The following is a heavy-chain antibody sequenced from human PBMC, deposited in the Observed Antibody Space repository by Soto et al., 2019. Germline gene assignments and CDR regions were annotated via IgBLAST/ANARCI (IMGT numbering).Heavy chain of an antibody. V-gene: IGHV5-51*01. CDR2: FNPGDSET. CDR3: VKHAHYNFWGAYYPFDL. D-gene: IGHD3-3*01. J-gene: IGHJ4*02. CDR1: GYIFTDYW. Sequence: PGESLKISCQTSGYIFTDYWIAWVRQMPGKGLEWVGLFNPGDSETQFSPSFQGRVTMSADKSVSTAYLQWSSLQASDTAIYYCVKHAHYNFWGAYYPFDLWGQGTLVTVSS.